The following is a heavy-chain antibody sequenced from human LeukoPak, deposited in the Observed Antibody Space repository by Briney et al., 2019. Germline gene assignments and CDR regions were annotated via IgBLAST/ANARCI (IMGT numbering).Heavy chain of an antibody. CDR3: TRGRYYCDS. J-gene: IGHJ4*02. V-gene: IGHV3-74*01. CDR1: GFTFNTYW. CDR2: INSDGSST. Sequence: GGSLRLSCAASGFTFNTYWMHWVRQAPGKGLVWVSRINSDGSSTVNADSVKGRFTISRDNAKNTLFLQMSGLRVEDTAVYYCTRGRYYCDSWGQGTLVTVSS.